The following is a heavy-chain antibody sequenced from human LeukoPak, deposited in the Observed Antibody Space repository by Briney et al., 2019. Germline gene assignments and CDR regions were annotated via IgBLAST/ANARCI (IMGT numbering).Heavy chain of an antibody. Sequence: GGSLRLSCAASGFIFSDYYMSWIRQAPGKGLEWVSYISSSTRYTNYADSVKGRFTISRDNARNSLYLQMNSLRAEDTAVYYCARFDYADYLAFDYWGQGTLVTVSS. CDR1: GFIFSDYY. V-gene: IGHV3-11*06. D-gene: IGHD4-17*01. CDR3: ARFDYADYLAFDY. CDR2: ISSSTRYT. J-gene: IGHJ4*02.